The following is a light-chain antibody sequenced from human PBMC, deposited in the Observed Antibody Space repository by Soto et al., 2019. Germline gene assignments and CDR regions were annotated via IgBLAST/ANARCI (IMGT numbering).Light chain of an antibody. CDR3: QQYGSSSPGFT. CDR2: GAS. V-gene: IGKV3-20*01. J-gene: IGKJ3*01. Sequence: EIVLTQSPGTLSLSPGERATLSCSASQSVSSSYLAWYQHKPGQAPRLLIYGASSRATGISDRFSGSGSGSDFTLHISRLESEDSAVYYLQQYGSSSPGFTFVPGTKVDIK. CDR1: QSVSSSY.